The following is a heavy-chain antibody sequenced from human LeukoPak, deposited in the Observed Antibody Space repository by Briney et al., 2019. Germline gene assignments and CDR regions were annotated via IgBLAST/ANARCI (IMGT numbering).Heavy chain of an antibody. CDR2: IIPIFGTA. CDR1: GGTFSSYA. Sequence: VKVSCKASGGTFSSYAISWVRQAPGQGLEWMGGIIPIFGTANYAQKFQGRVTITADKSTSTACMELSSLRSEDTAVYYCARDGFGDDYVWGSYRIDYWGQGTLVTVSS. V-gene: IGHV1-69*13. CDR3: ARDGFGDDYVWGSYRIDY. D-gene: IGHD3-16*02. J-gene: IGHJ4*02.